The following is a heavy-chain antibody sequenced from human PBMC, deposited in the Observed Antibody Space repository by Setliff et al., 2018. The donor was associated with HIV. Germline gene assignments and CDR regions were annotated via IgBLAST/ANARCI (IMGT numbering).Heavy chain of an antibody. V-gene: IGHV3-23*01. Sequence: PGGSLRLSCAASGFTFSNYAMGWVRQGPGKGLEWVSTIGAAAYPTHYAESVKGRFTISKDNSQNSLYLQMNSLTDEDTALYYCAAGGMAAAGPGGGHGLDVWGQGTTVTVSS. CDR2: IGAAAYPT. CDR1: GFTFSNYA. D-gene: IGHD6-13*01. J-gene: IGHJ6*02. CDR3: AAGGMAAAGPGGGHGLDV.